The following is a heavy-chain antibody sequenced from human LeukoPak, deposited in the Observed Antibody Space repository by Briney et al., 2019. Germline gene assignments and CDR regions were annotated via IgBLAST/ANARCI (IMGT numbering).Heavy chain of an antibody. CDR1: GFTFSDYY. V-gene: IGHV3-11*03. CDR3: SSARGNRGLSSYDQ. D-gene: IGHD6-19*01. Sequence: GGSLTLSCAGSGFTFSDYYMSWIRQAPGKGLEWVSSFSDSSSYTNYADSVRGRFTISRDNAKNSLYLQISSLRAEDTAMYYCSSARGNRGLSSYDQWGQGTLVTVSP. CDR2: FSDSSSYT. J-gene: IGHJ4*02.